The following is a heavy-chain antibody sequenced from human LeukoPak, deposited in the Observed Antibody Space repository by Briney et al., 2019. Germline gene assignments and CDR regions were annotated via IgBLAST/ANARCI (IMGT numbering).Heavy chain of an antibody. Sequence: SETLSLTCTVSGGSLSSYYWSWIRQPPGKGLEWLGYIDYSGNANYNPSLKSRVIISVDTSKNQFSLKLSSVTAADTAVYYCARASSYGSSGCYLHAFDIWGQGTMVIVSS. CDR1: GGSLSSYY. CDR3: ARASSYGSSGCYLHAFDI. V-gene: IGHV4-59*01. J-gene: IGHJ3*02. CDR2: IDYSGNA. D-gene: IGHD3-22*01.